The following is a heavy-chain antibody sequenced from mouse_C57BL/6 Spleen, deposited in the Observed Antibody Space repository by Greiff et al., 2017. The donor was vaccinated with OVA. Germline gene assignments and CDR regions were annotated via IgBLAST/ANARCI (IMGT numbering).Heavy chain of an antibody. Sequence: EVQLQESGPVLVKPGASVKMSCKASGYTFTDYYMNWVKQSNGKSLEWIGVINPYNGGTSYNQKFKGKATLTVDKSSSTAYMELNSLTSEDSAVYYCASTVVEYYYAMDYWGQGTSVTVSS. CDR1: GYTFTDYY. CDR2: INPYNGGT. D-gene: IGHD1-1*01. CDR3: ASTVVEYYYAMDY. V-gene: IGHV1-19*01. J-gene: IGHJ4*01.